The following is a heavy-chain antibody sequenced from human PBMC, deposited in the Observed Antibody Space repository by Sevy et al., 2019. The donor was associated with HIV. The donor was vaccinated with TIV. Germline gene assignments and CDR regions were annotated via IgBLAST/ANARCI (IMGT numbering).Heavy chain of an antibody. CDR3: ARSMSWYASFDS. V-gene: IGHV1-69*13. CDR1: GRTFRNSA. Sequence: ASVKVSCKGSGRTFRNSAINWVRQAPGGGLEWMGGIIPILDTPNYEQMFQGRVTITADESTSPAYMELSSLRSEDTAVYYCARSMSWYASFDSWGQGTLVTVSS. J-gene: IGHJ4*02. D-gene: IGHD6-13*01. CDR2: IIPILDTP.